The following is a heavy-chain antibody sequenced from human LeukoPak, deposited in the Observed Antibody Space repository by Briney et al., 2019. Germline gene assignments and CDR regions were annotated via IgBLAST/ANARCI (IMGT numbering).Heavy chain of an antibody. D-gene: IGHD6-19*01. CDR2: DSYIGGT. CDR3: ARRIDSRGWYSDDY. Sequence: SETLSLTCTVSGDSISNYYWTWIRQPPGKGLEWIGYDSYIGGTSYNPSLASRVTISVDTSKIQFSLKLSSVTAADTAIYYCARRIDSRGWYSDDYWGQGILVTVSS. V-gene: IGHV4-59*08. J-gene: IGHJ4*02. CDR1: GDSISNYY.